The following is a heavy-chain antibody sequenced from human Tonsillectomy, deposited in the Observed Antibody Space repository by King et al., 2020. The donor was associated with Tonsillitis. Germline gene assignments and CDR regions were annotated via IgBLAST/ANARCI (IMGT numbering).Heavy chain of an antibody. D-gene: IGHD3-16*02. J-gene: IGHJ3*02. CDR1: GYTFTSYG. Sequence: QLVQSGAEVKKPGASVKVSCKASGYTFTSYGISWVRQAPGQGLEWMGWISGYNGNTNYAQKLQGRVTMTTDTSTRTAYMEVRSMRSDDTAVYYCARVGGVIDLDAFDIWCQGTMVTVSS. CDR3: ARVGGVIDLDAFDI. V-gene: IGHV1-18*01. CDR2: ISGYNGNT.